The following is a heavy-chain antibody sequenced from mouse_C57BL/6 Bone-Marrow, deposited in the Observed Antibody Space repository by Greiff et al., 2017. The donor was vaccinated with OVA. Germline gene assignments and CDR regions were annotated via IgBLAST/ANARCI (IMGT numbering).Heavy chain of an antibody. V-gene: IGHV3-6*01. J-gene: IGHJ1*03. Sequence: DVKLQESGPGLVKPSQSLSLTCSVTGYSITSGYYWNWIRQFPGNKLEWMGYISYDGSNNYNPSLKNRISITRDTSKNQFFLKLNSVTTEDTATYYCARDYSNYSYFDVWGTGTTVTVSS. CDR2: ISYDGSN. CDR3: ARDYSNYSYFDV. CDR1: GYSITSGYY. D-gene: IGHD2-5*01.